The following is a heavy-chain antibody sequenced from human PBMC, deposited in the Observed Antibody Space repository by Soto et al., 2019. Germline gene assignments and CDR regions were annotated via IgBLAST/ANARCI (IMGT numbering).Heavy chain of an antibody. CDR1: GFSFDGYA. D-gene: IGHD6-13*01. CDR2: ISSNSGRI. V-gene: IGHV3-9*01. J-gene: IGHJ3*02. CDR3: TKGGSSSWLRDGFDI. Sequence: EVQLVESGGGLVQPGRSLRLSCAASGFSFDGYAMQWVRQAPGKGLEWVSGISSNSGRIGYADSVKGRFTISRDNAKNSLYLQMNSLRAEDTALYFCTKGGSSSWLRDGFDIWGQGTMVTVSS.